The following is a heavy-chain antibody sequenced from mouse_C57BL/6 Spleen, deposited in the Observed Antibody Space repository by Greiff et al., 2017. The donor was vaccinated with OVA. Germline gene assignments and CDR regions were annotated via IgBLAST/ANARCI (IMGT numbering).Heavy chain of an antibody. CDR2: IDPSDSYT. CDR1: GYTFTSYW. Sequence: VQGVESGAELVKPGASVKLSCKASGYTFTSYWMQWVKQRPGQGLEWIGEIDPSDSYTNYNQKFKGKATLTVDTSSSTAYMQLSSLTSEDSAVYYCARRDGNYAMDYWGQGTSVTVSS. V-gene: IGHV1-50*01. D-gene: IGHD2-1*01. J-gene: IGHJ4*01. CDR3: ARRDGNYAMDY.